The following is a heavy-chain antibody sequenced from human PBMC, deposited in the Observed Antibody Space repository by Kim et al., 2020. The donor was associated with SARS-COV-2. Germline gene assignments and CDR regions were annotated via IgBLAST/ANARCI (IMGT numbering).Heavy chain of an antibody. D-gene: IGHD3-22*01. J-gene: IGHJ4*02. CDR2: ISSSSSYI. Sequence: GGSLRLSCAASGFTFSSYSMNWVRQAPGKGLEWVSSISSSSSYIYYADSVKGRFTISRDNAKNSLYLQMNSLRAEDTAVYYCARSNYYDSSGYYPRFYYWGQGTLVTVSS. CDR3: ARSNYYDSSGYYPRFYY. V-gene: IGHV3-21*01. CDR1: GFTFSSYS.